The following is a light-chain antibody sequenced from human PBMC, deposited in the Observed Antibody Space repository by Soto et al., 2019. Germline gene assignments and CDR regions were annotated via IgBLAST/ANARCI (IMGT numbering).Light chain of an antibody. Sequence: DIVMTQSPDSLAVSLGERATINCRSSQSVLYSANSKNYLAWYQQKPGQPPKLLIYWASTQESGVPDRFSGSGSGTDFTLTISSLQAADVAVYYCQQYYSTPRWTFGQGTKVEIK. CDR2: WAS. V-gene: IGKV4-1*01. CDR3: QQYYSTPRWT. J-gene: IGKJ1*01. CDR1: QSVLYSANSKNY.